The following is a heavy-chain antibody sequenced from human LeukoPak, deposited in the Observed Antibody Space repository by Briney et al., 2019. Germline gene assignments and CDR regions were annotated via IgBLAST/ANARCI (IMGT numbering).Heavy chain of an antibody. D-gene: IGHD4-17*01. CDR2: ITNDGSST. V-gene: IGHV3-74*01. CDR1: GLTFSSHW. CDR3: AKDMFYGDYYGMDV. Sequence: GGSLRLSCAASGLTFSSHWMHWVRQAPGKGLVWVSRITNDGSSTTYADSVKGRFTISRDNAKNMLYLQVNSLRAEDTALYYCAKDMFYGDYYGMDVWGQGTTVTVSS. J-gene: IGHJ6*02.